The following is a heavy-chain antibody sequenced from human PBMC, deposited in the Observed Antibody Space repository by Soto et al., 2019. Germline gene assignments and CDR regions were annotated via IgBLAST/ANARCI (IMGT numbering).Heavy chain of an antibody. CDR1: GYTFTGYY. CDR2: INPNSGGT. D-gene: IGHD2-2*02. Sequence: GASVKVSCKASGYTFTGYYMHWVRQAPGQGLEWMGWINPNSGGTNYAQKFQGRVTMTRDTSISTAYMELSRLRSDDTAVYYCARVYNIVVVPAAILWGQGTLVTVSS. J-gene: IGHJ4*02. V-gene: IGHV1-2*02. CDR3: ARVYNIVVVPAAIL.